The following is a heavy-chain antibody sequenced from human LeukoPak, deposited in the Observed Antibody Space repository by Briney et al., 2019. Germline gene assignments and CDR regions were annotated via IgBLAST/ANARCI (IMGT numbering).Heavy chain of an antibody. J-gene: IGHJ5*02. D-gene: IGHD1-26*01. V-gene: IGHV4-38-2*02. CDR1: GYSISGGYY. CDR2: IYHTGST. Sequence: PSETLSLTCTVSGYSISGGYYWGWIRQPPGKGLEWIGSIYHTGSTYRNASLESRVSISVDTSKNQFSLKLSSVTAADTAVYYCARGRGGALNWFDPWGQGTLVTVSS. CDR3: ARGRGGALNWFDP.